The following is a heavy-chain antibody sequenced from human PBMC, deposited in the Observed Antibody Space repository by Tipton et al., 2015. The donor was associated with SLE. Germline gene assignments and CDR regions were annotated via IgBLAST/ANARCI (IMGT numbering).Heavy chain of an antibody. CDR3: ARDPPPLRLGGFDI. J-gene: IGHJ3*02. CDR2: IYYSGST. Sequence: TLSLTCTVSGDSIIIGGYYWTWIRQHPVKGLEWIGSIYYSGSTYYNPSLKSRVTISVDTSKNQFSLKLSSVTAADTAVYYCARDPPPLRLGGFDIWGQGTTVTVSS. V-gene: IGHV4-39*07. CDR1: GDSIIIGGYY. D-gene: IGHD5-12*01.